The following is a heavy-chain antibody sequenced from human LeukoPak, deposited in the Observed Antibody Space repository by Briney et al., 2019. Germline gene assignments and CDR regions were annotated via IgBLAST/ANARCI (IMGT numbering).Heavy chain of an antibody. CDR2: ISSSSSYI. V-gene: IGHV3-21*01. CDR3: ARERLGRGGGLYDAFDI. J-gene: IGHJ3*02. CDR1: GFTFSSYS. Sequence: PGGSLRLSCAASGFTFSSYSMNWVRQAPGKGLEWVSSISSSSSYIYYADSVKGRFTISRDNAKNSLYLQMNSLRAEDTAVYYCARERLGRGGGLYDAFDIWGQGTMVTVSS. D-gene: IGHD7-27*01.